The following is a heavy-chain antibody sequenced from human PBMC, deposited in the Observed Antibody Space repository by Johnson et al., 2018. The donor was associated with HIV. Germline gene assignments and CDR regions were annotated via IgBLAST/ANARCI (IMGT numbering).Heavy chain of an antibody. CDR1: GFTFSSYW. D-gene: IGHD5-18*01. V-gene: IGHV3-74*01. J-gene: IGHJ3*02. CDR3: AREEGIQLWPRGAFDI. Sequence: VQLVESGGGLVQAGGSLRLSCAASGFTFSSYWMHWVRQAPGKGLVWVSRINSDGSSTNYADSVKGRFTISRDNAKNTLYLQMNSLRAEDTAVYYCAREEGIQLWPRGAFDIWGQWTMVTVSS. CDR2: INSDGSST.